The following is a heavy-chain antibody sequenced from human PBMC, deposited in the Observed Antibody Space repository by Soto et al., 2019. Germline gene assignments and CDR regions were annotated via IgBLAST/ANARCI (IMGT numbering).Heavy chain of an antibody. D-gene: IGHD3-10*01. V-gene: IGHV1-69*01. CDR2: IIPIFGTA. J-gene: IGHJ3*01. Sequence: QVLLVQSGTEVKKPGSSVKVSCQASGGTSSDYALTWVRQAPGQGLEWMGGIIPIFGTANYAQRFQVRVSITADESSSTAYMELSSLKSEDTAVYYCAGSFKYGSGTFDALDVWGHGTMVMVSS. CDR3: AGSFKYGSGTFDALDV. CDR1: GGTSSDYA.